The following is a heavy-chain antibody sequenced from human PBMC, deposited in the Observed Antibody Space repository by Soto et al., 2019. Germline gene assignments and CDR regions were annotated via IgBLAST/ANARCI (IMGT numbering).Heavy chain of an antibody. CDR2: INPILDST. V-gene: IGHV1-69*09. D-gene: IGHD5-12*01. CDR3: STMKRARLDS. Sequence: QEQVVQSGPAMKEPGSSVKVSCRASGIMSSGYGFSWVRQAPGQGLEWVGMINPILDSTHFAQNLQGRVSLSVDKSTDTAYLEVTSLRLEDTAIYFCSTMKRARLDSWGRGTVVTVSS. J-gene: IGHJ4*02. CDR1: GIMSSGYG.